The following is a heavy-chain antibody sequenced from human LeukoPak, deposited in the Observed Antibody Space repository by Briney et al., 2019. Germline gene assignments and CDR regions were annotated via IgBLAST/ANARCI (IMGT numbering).Heavy chain of an antibody. CDR2: IYYSGST. CDR3: AGYDSSGYFDY. CDR1: GGSISSYY. J-gene: IGHJ4*02. D-gene: IGHD3-22*01. V-gene: IGHV4-59*08. Sequence: SETLSLTCAVSGGSISSYYWSWIRQPPGKGLEWIGYIYYSGSTNYNPSLNSRDTISVDTSKNQFSLKLSSVTAADTAVYYCAGYDSSGYFDYWGQGTLVTVSS.